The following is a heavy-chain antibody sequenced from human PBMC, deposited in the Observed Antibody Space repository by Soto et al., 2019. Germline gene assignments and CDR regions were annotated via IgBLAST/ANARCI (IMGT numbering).Heavy chain of an antibody. D-gene: IGHD3-10*01. Sequence: PGGSLRLSCAAYGFTFSSYAMSWVRQAPRKGLEWVSATSGSGGSTYYADSVKGRFTITTDNSTNTPYLQMNSHRAEHTAVYYCAIQQVLLWFGETDPPLCGMDLWGQGTTVTVSS. CDR3: AIQQVLLWFGETDPPLCGMDL. CDR1: GFTFSSYA. V-gene: IGHV3-23*01. CDR2: TSGSGGST. J-gene: IGHJ6*02.